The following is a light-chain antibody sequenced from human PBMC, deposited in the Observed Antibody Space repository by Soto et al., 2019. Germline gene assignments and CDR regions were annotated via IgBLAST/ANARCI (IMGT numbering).Light chain of an antibody. CDR2: GAS. CDR1: QSVSSN. J-gene: IGKJ5*01. Sequence: EIVMTHSPATLSVSPGERVALSFSSSQSVSSNLAWYQQKPGQAPRLLIFGASTRATGIPARFSGSGSGTEFTLTISSLQSEDFAVYYCQQYNKWPPITFGQGTRLEIK. V-gene: IGKV3-15*01. CDR3: QQYNKWPPIT.